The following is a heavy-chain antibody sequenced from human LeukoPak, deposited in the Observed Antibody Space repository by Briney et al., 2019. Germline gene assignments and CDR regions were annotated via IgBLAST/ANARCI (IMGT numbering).Heavy chain of an antibody. Sequence: GGSLRLSCAASGFTFSDYYMSWIRQAPGKGLEWVSYISSSSSYTNYADSVKGRFTISRDNAKNSLYLQMNSLRAEDTAVYYCAKASTIFGVVADYWGQGTLVTVSS. CDR1: GFTFSDYY. D-gene: IGHD3-3*01. J-gene: IGHJ4*02. CDR3: AKASTIFGVVADY. V-gene: IGHV3-11*05. CDR2: ISSSSSYT.